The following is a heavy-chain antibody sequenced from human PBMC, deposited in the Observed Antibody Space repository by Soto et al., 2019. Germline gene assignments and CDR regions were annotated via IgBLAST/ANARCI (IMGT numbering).Heavy chain of an antibody. V-gene: IGHV1-3*01. CDR2: INAGNGNT. D-gene: IGHD2-15*01. J-gene: IGHJ4*02. Sequence: QVQLVQSGAEVKKPGASVKVSCKASGYTFTSYAMHWVRQAPGQRLEWMGWINAGNGNTKYSQKFQGRVTITRDTSASTADMELSSLRSEDTAVYYCARDEEYCSGGSCAPFDYWGQGTLVTVSS. CDR3: ARDEEYCSGGSCAPFDY. CDR1: GYTFTSYA.